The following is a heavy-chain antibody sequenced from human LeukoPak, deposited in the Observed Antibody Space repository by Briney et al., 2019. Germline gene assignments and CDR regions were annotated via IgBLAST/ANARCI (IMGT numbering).Heavy chain of an antibody. CDR2: IYYSGST. CDR3: ASLSRGAAARPTLDY. D-gene: IGHD6-13*01. CDR1: GGSISSYY. V-gene: IGHV4-39*01. J-gene: IGHJ4*02. Sequence: SETLSLTCTVSGGSISSYYWGWIRQPPGKGLEWIGSIYYSGSTYYNPSLKSRVTISVDTSKNQFSLKLSSVTAADTAVYYCASLSRGAAARPTLDYWGQGTLVTVSS.